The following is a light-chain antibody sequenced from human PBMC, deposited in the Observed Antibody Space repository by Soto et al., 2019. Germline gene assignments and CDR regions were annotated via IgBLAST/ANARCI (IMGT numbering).Light chain of an antibody. J-gene: IGLJ2*01. Sequence: QSVLTQPPSASGTPGQRITISCSGSSSNIGSKTVNWYQQVPGTAPKLLIYSTNQRPSGVPDRFSGSKSGTSASLAISGLQSDDEADYYCAAWDDDLNGFVVFGGGTTLTVL. CDR1: SSNIGSKT. V-gene: IGLV1-44*01. CDR2: STN. CDR3: AAWDDDLNGFVV.